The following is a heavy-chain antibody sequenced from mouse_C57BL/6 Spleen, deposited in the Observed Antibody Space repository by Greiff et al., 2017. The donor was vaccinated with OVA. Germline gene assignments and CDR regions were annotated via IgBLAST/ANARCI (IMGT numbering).Heavy chain of an antibody. Sequence: EVKLQESGPGLVKPSQSLSLTCSVTGYSITSGYYWNWIRQFPGNKLEWMGYISYDGSNNYNPSLKNRISITRDTSKNQFFLKLNSVTTEDTATYYCAREASYDGSFYAMDYWGQGTSVTVSS. D-gene: IGHD2-3*01. CDR1: GYSITSGYY. V-gene: IGHV3-6*01. CDR3: AREASYDGSFYAMDY. CDR2: ISYDGSN. J-gene: IGHJ4*01.